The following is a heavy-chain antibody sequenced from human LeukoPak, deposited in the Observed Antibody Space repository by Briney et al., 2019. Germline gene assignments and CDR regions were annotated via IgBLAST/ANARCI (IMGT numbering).Heavy chain of an antibody. Sequence: GGSLRLSCAASGFTVSSNYMSWVRQAPGKGLEWVSGISGSSGSTYYADSVKGRFTISRDNSKNTLYLQMNSLRAEDTAVYYCAKDGGQGADYWGQGTLVTVSS. CDR1: GFTVSSNY. D-gene: IGHD3-16*01. J-gene: IGHJ4*02. CDR2: ISGSSGST. CDR3: AKDGGQGADY. V-gene: IGHV3-23*01.